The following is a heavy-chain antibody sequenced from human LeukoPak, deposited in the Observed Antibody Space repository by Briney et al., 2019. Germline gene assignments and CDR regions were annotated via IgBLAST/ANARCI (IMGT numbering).Heavy chain of an antibody. J-gene: IGHJ4*02. CDR2: ISYSGST. V-gene: IGHV4-59*01. Sequence: PSETLSLTCTVSGGSISGYYWSWIRQPPGKGLEWVGYISYSGSTNYNPSLKSRVTISVDTSKDQFSLKLSSVTAADTAIYYCARDGRAGSLFAYWGQGTLVTVSS. D-gene: IGHD6-19*01. CDR3: ARDGRAGSLFAY. CDR1: GGSISGYY.